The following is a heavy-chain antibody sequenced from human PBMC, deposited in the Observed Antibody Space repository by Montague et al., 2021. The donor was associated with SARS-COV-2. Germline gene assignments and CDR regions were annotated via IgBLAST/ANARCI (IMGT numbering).Heavy chain of an antibody. CDR1: GASISSPDYY. D-gene: IGHD1-26*01. Sequence: SETLSLTCTVSGASISSPDYYWGWIRQPPGKGLEWIGIMSYSGSTYYNPSLRSRVTISMDTSKNHFSLSLSSVTVADTAVYFCARQLSSNSTTDRVQRYYFDGWGQGALVTVSS. CDR2: MSYSGST. J-gene: IGHJ4*02. CDR3: ARQLSSNSTTDRVQRYYFDG. V-gene: IGHV4-39*01.